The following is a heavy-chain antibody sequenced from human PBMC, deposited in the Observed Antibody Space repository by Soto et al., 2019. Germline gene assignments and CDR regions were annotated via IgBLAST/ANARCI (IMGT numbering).Heavy chain of an antibody. Sequence: PGESLKISCKGSGYSFTSYWISWVRQMPGKGLEWMGRIDPSDSYTSYSPSFQGHVTISADKSISTAYLQWSSLKASDTAMYYCARGRSRSSTSCHYYYYYGMDVWGQGTTVTVSS. CDR2: IDPSDSYT. CDR3: ARGRSRSSTSCHYYYYYGMDV. CDR1: GYSFTSYW. D-gene: IGHD2-2*01. V-gene: IGHV5-10-1*01. J-gene: IGHJ6*02.